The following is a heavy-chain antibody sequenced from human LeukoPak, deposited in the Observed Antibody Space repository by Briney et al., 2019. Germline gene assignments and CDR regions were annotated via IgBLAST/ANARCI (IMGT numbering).Heavy chain of an antibody. D-gene: IGHD3-10*01. J-gene: IGHJ4*02. CDR1: GGSISSYY. CDR3: ARRYYGSGIDY. CDR2: IYYSGST. V-gene: IGHV4-59*08. Sequence: SETLSLTCTVSGGSISSYYWSWIRQPPGKGLEWIGYIYYSGSTNYNPSLKSRVTISVDTSKNQFSLKLSSVVAADTAVYYCARRYYGSGIDYWGQGTLVTVSS.